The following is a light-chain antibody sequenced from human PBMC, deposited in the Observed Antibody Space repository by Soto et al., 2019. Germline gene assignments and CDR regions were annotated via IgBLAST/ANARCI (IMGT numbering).Light chain of an antibody. Sequence: EIVMTQSPATLSVSPGERATLSCRASQSVSSNLAWYQQKPGQAPRLLIYGASTRATGIPARFSGSGSGTEFTLPISSLKSEDFAVYYCQQYNNWRVTFGQGTKVEIK. CDR3: QQYNNWRVT. CDR2: GAS. V-gene: IGKV3-15*01. CDR1: QSVSSN. J-gene: IGKJ1*01.